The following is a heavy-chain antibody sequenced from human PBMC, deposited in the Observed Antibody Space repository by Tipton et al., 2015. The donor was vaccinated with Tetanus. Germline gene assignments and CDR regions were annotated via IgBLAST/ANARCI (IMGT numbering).Heavy chain of an antibody. CDR1: GFTFSSYS. Sequence: SLRLSCAASGFTFSSYSMNWVRQAPGKGLEWVSYISSSSSTIYYADSVKGRFTISRDNAKNSLYLQMNSLRDEDTAVYYCARTSSQYNGDYEDYWGQGTLVTVSS. J-gene: IGHJ4*02. V-gene: IGHV3-48*02. D-gene: IGHD4-17*01. CDR2: ISSSSSTI. CDR3: ARTSSQYNGDYEDY.